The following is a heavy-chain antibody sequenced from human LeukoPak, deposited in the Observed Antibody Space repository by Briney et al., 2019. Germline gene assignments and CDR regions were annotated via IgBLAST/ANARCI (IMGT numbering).Heavy chain of an antibody. J-gene: IGHJ4*02. V-gene: IGHV5-51*01. CDR1: GYRFTSYW. Sequence: GESLKISCKGSGYRFTSYWIGWVRQMPEKGLEWMGIIYPSDSDTRYSPSFQGQVTISADKSISTAYLQWSSLKASDTAMYYCARRYYYDSSGSHFDYWGQGTLVTVSS. CDR3: ARRYYYDSSGSHFDY. CDR2: IYPSDSDT. D-gene: IGHD3-22*01.